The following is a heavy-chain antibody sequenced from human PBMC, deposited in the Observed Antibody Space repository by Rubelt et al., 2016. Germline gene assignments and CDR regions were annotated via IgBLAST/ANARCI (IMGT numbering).Heavy chain of an antibody. CDR1: GYTFTSYG. D-gene: IGHD6-19*01. V-gene: IGHV7-4-1*02. Sequence: QVQLVQSGAEVKKPGASVKVSCKASGYTFTSYGISWVRQAPGQGLEWMGWINTNTGNPTYAQGFTGRFVFSLDTSVSTAYMQISSLKAEDTAVYYCARVTAVAGTDLLYGMDVWGQGTTVTVSS. CDR2: INTNTGNP. J-gene: IGHJ6*02. CDR3: ARVTAVAGTDLLYGMDV.